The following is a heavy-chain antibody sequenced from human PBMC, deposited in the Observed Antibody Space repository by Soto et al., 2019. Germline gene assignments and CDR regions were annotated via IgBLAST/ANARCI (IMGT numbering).Heavy chain of an antibody. Sequence: PSETLSLTCAVYGGSFSGYYWSWIRQPPGKGLEWIGEINHSGSTNYNPSLKSRVTISVDTSKNQFSLKLSSVTAADTAVYYCARGPYDYVWGSYPRYFDYWGLGNMATLS. CDR1: GGSFSGYY. CDR2: INHSGST. J-gene: IGHJ4*02. CDR3: ARGPYDYVWGSYPRYFDY. V-gene: IGHV4-34*01. D-gene: IGHD3-16*02.